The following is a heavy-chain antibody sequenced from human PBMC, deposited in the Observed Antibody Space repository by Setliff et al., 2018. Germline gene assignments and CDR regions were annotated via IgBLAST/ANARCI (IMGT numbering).Heavy chain of an antibody. CDR1: GGSVSSASHY. J-gene: IGHJ1*01. V-gene: IGHV4-39*07. D-gene: IGHD3-10*01. Sequence: PSETLSLTCTVSGGSVSSASHYWGWIRQAPGKAMEWIGSVYYSGYTYYKPSLQSRVTMSVDTSKNQFSLKLTSVTAADTAVYYCARVDFTMIQGVIGHWGQGTLVTV. CDR2: VYYSGYT. CDR3: ARVDFTMIQGVIGH.